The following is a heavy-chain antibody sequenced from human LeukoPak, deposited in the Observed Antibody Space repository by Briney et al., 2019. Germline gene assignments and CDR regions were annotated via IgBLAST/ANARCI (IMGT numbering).Heavy chain of an antibody. CDR2: ISGSGGSA. V-gene: IGHV3-23*01. Sequence: GGSLRLSCTASGLTFTYYAMTWVRQAPGKGLEWVSLISGSGGSAKYADSVKGRVTISRDNSKNTLFLQMSSLRAEDTAIYYCAKVGSSGWYAMDVWGRGTSVTVS. J-gene: IGHJ6*02. CDR3: AKVGSSGWYAMDV. D-gene: IGHD6-19*01. CDR1: GLTFTYYA.